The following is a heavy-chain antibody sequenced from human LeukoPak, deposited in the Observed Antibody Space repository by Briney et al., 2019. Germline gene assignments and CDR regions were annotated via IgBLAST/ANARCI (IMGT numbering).Heavy chain of an antibody. Sequence: GGSLRLSCAASGFAFSTYAMSWVRQAPGKGLEWVSTISGSGANTYYADSVRGRFTISRDNSKNTLYLHMNSLRAEDTAIYYCAKDALRLCSSTSCYLWGQGTLVTVSS. V-gene: IGHV3-23*01. J-gene: IGHJ4*02. D-gene: IGHD2-2*01. CDR1: GFAFSTYA. CDR3: AKDALRLCSSTSCYL. CDR2: ISGSGANT.